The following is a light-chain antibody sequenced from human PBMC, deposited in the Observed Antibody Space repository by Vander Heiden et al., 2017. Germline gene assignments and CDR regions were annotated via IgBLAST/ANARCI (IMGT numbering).Light chain of an antibody. CDR2: AAS. J-gene: IGKJ2*01. CDR1: QSISSY. V-gene: IGKV1-39*01. CDR3: QQSDNTPMYT. Sequence: DIQMTQSPSSLSASVGDRVTITCRVSQSISSYLDWYQQKPGKAPKRLIYAASRLQNGVLSRFSGSGCGTDYTLTISSRQPEDFAAYYCQQSDNTPMYTFGQGTKLEIK.